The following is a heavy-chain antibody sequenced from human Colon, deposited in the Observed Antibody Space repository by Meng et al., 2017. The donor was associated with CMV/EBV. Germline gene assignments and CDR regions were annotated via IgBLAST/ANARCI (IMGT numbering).Heavy chain of an antibody. J-gene: IGHJ6*02. D-gene: IGHD2-2*01. CDR1: GYTFTGYY. CDR2: INPNSGGT. Sequence: ASVKVSCKASGYTFTGYYMHWVRQAPGQGLEWMGWINPNSGGTNYAQKFQGRVTMTRDTSISTAYMELSRLRSDDTAVYYCARVVCSSTSCYWGYYYYGMDVWGQGTTVTVSS. V-gene: IGHV1-2*02. CDR3: ARVVCSSTSCYWGYYYYGMDV.